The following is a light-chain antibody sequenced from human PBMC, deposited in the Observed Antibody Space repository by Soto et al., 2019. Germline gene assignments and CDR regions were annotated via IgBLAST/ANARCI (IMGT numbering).Light chain of an antibody. CDR3: GTWDNSLSAGV. V-gene: IGLV1-51*02. CDR1: IGSSY. J-gene: IGLJ2*01. CDR2: ESN. Sequence: QAVVTQPPSVSAAPGQKVTISCSGIGSSYISWYQQLPGTAPKLLVYESNKRPSGIPDRFSGSKSGTSATLGITGLQTGDEADYYCGTWDNSLSAGVFGGGTKVTVL.